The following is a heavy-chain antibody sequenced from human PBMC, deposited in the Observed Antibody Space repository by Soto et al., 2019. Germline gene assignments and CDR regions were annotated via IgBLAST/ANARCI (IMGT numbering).Heavy chain of an antibody. D-gene: IGHD6-13*01. J-gene: IGHJ4*02. Sequence: QVQVVQSGAEVKKPGASVKVSCETSGYSFTGYYIHWVRQAPGQGLEWMGWINPNSGGTDYAQKFQGRVTMTRDTSINTAYMELSSLRSDDTAVYYCARFLGRGFPQQVIAHWGQETLVTVSS. CDR1: GYSFTGYY. V-gene: IGHV1-2*02. CDR2: INPNSGGT. CDR3: ARFLGRGFPQQVIAH.